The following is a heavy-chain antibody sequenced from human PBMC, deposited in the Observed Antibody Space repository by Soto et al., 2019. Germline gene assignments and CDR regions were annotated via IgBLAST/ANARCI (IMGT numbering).Heavy chain of an antibody. D-gene: IGHD3-10*01. V-gene: IGHV1-3*01. J-gene: IGHJ4*02. Sequence: ASVKVSCKASGYTFTSYAMHWVRQAPGQRLEWMGWINAGNGNTKYSQKFQGRVTMTTDTSTSTAYMELRSLRSDDTAVYYCARGLLTMVFPDWGQGTLVTSPQ. CDR1: GYTFTSYA. CDR2: INAGNGNT. CDR3: ARGLLTMVFPD.